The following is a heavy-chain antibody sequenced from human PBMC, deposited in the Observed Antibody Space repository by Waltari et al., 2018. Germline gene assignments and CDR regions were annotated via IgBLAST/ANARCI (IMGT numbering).Heavy chain of an antibody. Sequence: QVQLQESGPGLVKPSETLSLTGTVSGGSISSYYCSCIGTPPGKGLEWIVYIYYSWSTNYNPSLKSRVTISVDTSKNQFSLKLISVTAADTAVYYCARDYLEGDYYYGMDVWGQGTTVTVSS. CDR2: IYYSWST. CDR1: GGSISSYY. V-gene: IGHV4-59*01. CDR3: ARDYLEGDYYYGMDV. J-gene: IGHJ6*02. D-gene: IGHD3-3*01.